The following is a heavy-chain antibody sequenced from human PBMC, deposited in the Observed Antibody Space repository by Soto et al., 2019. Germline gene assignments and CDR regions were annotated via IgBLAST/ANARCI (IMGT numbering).Heavy chain of an antibody. D-gene: IGHD4-17*01. Sequence: QVQLVQSGAEVKKPGASVKVSCKASGYTFTGYYMHWVRQAPGQGLEWMGWINPNSGGTNYAQKFQGWVRKPRDTSISTAYMELSRLRNDDTAVYYCATQRDYGDYGAFDYWGQGTLVTVSS. CDR2: INPNSGGT. CDR3: ATQRDYGDYGAFDY. J-gene: IGHJ4*02. CDR1: GYTFTGYY. V-gene: IGHV1-2*04.